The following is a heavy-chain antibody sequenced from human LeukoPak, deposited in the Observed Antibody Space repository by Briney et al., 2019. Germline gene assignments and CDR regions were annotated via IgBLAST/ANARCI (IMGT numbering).Heavy chain of an antibody. Sequence: MTSETLSLTCAVYGGSFSGYYWSWIRQPPVKVLEWIGEINHSGSTNYNPSLKSRVTISVDTSKNQFSLKLSSVTAADTAVYYCARHQYYDFWSVYPDAFDIWGQGTMVTVSS. CDR1: GGSFSGYY. CDR3: ARHQYYDFWSVYPDAFDI. CDR2: INHSGST. D-gene: IGHD3-3*01. J-gene: IGHJ3*02. V-gene: IGHV4-34*01.